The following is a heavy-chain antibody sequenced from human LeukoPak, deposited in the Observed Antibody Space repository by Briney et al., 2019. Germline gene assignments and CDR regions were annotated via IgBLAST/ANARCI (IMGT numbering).Heavy chain of an antibody. J-gene: IGHJ4*02. CDR2: IYYSGST. CDR3: ARRGYSSGWYYFDY. Sequence: PSETLSLTCTVSGGSISSYYWSWIRQPPAKGLEWIGYIYYSGSTNYNPSLKSRVTISVDTSKNQFPLKLSSVTAADTAVYYCARRGYSSGWYYFDYWGQGTLVTVSA. CDR1: GGSISSYY. D-gene: IGHD6-19*01. V-gene: IGHV4-59*08.